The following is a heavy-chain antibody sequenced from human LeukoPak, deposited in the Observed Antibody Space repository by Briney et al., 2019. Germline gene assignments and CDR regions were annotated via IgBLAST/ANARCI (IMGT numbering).Heavy chain of an antibody. CDR2: VKNDGST. J-gene: IGHJ4*02. CDR3: HPLGYTSN. D-gene: IGHD6-13*01. V-gene: IGHV3-74*01. Sequence: GGSLRLSCVVSGFTSVLTFSSRWMHWVRQAPGKGLVWVSLVKNDGSTNYADSVKGRFTVSRDNAENTLYLQMNNLRVEDTALYFCHPLGYTSNWGQGTLVTVSS. CDR1: GFTSVLTFSSRW.